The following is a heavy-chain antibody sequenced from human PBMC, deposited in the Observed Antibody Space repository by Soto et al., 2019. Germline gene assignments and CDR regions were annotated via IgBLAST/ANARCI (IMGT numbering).Heavy chain of an antibody. CDR1: GVSMRSYY. Sequence: SETLSLTCRFSGVSMRSYYLSLLRQPAGKGLEWIGRIYSRGDTNYNPSVKSRVTMSVDTSKNEFSLRLNSVTAADTAVYYCAGIGEDVYYGMDVWGQGTTVTVSS. J-gene: IGHJ6*02. D-gene: IGHD2-21*01. CDR3: AGIGEDVYYGMDV. V-gene: IGHV4-4*07. CDR2: IYSRGDT.